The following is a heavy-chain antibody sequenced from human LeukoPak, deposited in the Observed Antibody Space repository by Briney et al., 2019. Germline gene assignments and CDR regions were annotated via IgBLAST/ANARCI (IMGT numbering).Heavy chain of an antibody. CDR1: RYTFIRYV. V-gene: IGHV1-3*01. CDR3: AIADDLITMVRGVRLDYYDYGMDV. Sequence: GAAVKVSSKDSRYTFIRYVLCWVRQAPGQRVEWVGWIYAGKGKKKYQQKLQGRVTISRDTSPSTDFMELSSMRSEDTDVYYCAIADDLITMVRGVRLDYYDYGMDVWGKGTTVTVSS. D-gene: IGHD3-10*01. CDR2: IYAGKGKK. J-gene: IGHJ6*04.